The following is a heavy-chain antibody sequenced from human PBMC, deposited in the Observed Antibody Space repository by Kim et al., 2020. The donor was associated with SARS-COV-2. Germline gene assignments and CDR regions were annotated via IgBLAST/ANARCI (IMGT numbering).Heavy chain of an antibody. CDR3: ARDHGETKVLRFLEWSKGFYYMDV. CDR1: GYTFTSYY. CDR2: INPSGGST. V-gene: IGHV1-46*01. Sequence: ASVKVSCKASGYTFTSYYMHWVRQAPGQGLEWMGIINPSGGSTSYAQKFQGRVTMTRDTSTSTVYMELSSLRSEDTAVYYCARDHGETKVLRFLEWSKGFYYMDVWGKGTTVTVS. D-gene: IGHD3-3*01. J-gene: IGHJ6*03.